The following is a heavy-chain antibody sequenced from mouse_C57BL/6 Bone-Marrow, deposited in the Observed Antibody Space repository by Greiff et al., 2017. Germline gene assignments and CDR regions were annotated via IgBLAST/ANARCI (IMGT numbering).Heavy chain of an antibody. J-gene: IGHJ3*01. CDR2: ISSGGSYT. V-gene: IGHV5-6*01. D-gene: IGHD2-3*01. CDR3: ARDGYYAWFAY. CDR1: GFTFSSYG. Sequence: EVQLVESGGDLVKPGGSLKLSCEASGFTFSSYGMSWVRQTPDKRLEWVATISSGGSYTYYPDSVKGRFTISRDNAKNTLYRQMSSLKSADTAMYDCARDGYYAWFAYWGQGTLVTVSA.